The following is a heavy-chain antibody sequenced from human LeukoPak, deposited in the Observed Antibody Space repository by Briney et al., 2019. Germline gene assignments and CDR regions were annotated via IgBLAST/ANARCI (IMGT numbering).Heavy chain of an antibody. V-gene: IGHV1-18*04. D-gene: IGHD2-2*01. CDR1: VYTFTNYG. J-gene: IGHJ4*02. CDR3: ARVPPSAHQLLSSDY. CDR2: ISANNGET. Sequence: ASVMVSCKASVYTFTNYGISWVRQAPGQGLEWMAWISANNGETRYAQNLQGRVTMTTDTSTSTAYMELRSLRSDDTAVYYCARVPPSAHQLLSSDYWGQGTQVTVSS.